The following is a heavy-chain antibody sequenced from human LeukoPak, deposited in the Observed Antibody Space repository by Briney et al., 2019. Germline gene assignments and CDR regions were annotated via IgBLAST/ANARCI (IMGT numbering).Heavy chain of an antibody. J-gene: IGHJ3*02. V-gene: IGHV1-46*01. CDR3: ARVNDILTGYYIKGEGSAFDI. D-gene: IGHD3-9*01. CDR2: INPSGGST. CDR1: GYTFTSYY. Sequence: ASVTVSCKASGYTFTSYYMHWVRQAPGQGLEWMGIINPSGGSTSYAQKFQGRVTMTRDTSTSTVYMELSSLRSEDTAVYYCARVNDILTGYYIKGEGSAFDIWGQGTMVTVSS.